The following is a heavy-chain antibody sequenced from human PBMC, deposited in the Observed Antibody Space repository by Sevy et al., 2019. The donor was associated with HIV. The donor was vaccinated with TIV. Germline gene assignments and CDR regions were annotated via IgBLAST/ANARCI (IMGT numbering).Heavy chain of an antibody. J-gene: IGHJ4*02. V-gene: IGHV3-33*01. Sequence: GGSLRLSCAASGFDFSTYDMHWVRQAPGKGLEWVAFISFDGSDKWYGDSVKGRFTISRDNSKNSFYLQMDNLRVEDTALYYCAREGCTRPHDYWGQGTRVTVSS. D-gene: IGHD2-8*01. CDR2: ISFDGSDK. CDR1: GFDFSTYD. CDR3: AREGCTRPHDY.